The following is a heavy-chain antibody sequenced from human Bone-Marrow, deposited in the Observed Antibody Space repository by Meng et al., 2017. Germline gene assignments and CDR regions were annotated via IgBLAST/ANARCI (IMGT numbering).Heavy chain of an antibody. CDR3: ARDLGHRGAY. Sequence: GGYLRLSCAASGFTFSSYGMHWVRQAPGKGLEWVAVIWYDGSNKYYADSVKGRFTISRDNSKNTLYLQMNSLRAEDTAVYYCARDLGHRGAYWGQGTLVTVSS. CDR1: GFTFSSYG. V-gene: IGHV3-33*01. CDR2: IWYDGSNK. D-gene: IGHD1-14*01. J-gene: IGHJ4*02.